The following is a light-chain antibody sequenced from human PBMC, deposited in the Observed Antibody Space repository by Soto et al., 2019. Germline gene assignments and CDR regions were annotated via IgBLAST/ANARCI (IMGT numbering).Light chain of an antibody. Sequence: QSVLTQPASVSGSPGQSITISCTGTSSDVGGFNYVSWYQQHPGKAPKLMIYEVNNRPSGVSNRFSGSKSGNTASLTISGLQAEDEADYYCNSYTGSSTLPYVFGTGTKLTVL. J-gene: IGLJ1*01. CDR1: SSDVGGFNY. CDR3: NSYTGSSTLPYV. V-gene: IGLV2-14*01. CDR2: EVN.